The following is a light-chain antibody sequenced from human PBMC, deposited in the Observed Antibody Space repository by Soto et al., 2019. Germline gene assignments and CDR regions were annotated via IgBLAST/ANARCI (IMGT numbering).Light chain of an antibody. J-gene: IGKJ2*01. V-gene: IGKV3-20*01. Sequence: EIVLTQSPRTLSLSPGERATLSCRASQSVSGTYLAWYQQRTGQAPRLLIYDASNRATGIPDRFSGSGSGTDFTLTISRLEPEDFAVYYCQQYGTSPPYTFGQGTKLEIK. CDR3: QQYGTSPPYT. CDR1: QSVSGTY. CDR2: DAS.